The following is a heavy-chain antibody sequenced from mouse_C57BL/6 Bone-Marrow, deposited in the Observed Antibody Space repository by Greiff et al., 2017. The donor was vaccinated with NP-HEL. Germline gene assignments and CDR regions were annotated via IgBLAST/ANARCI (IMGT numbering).Heavy chain of an antibody. J-gene: IGHJ4*01. V-gene: IGHV1-50*01. D-gene: IGHD2-4*01. Sequence: VQLQQPGAELVKPGASVKLSCKASGYTFTSYWMQWVKQRPGQGLEWIGEIDPSDSYTNYNQKFKGKATLTVDTSSSTAYMQLSSLTSEDSAVYYCARGADYDGDYYAMDYWGQGTSVTVSS. CDR2: IDPSDSYT. CDR1: GYTFTSYW. CDR3: ARGADYDGDYYAMDY.